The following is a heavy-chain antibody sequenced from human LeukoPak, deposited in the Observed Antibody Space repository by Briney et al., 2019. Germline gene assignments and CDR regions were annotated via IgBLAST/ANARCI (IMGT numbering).Heavy chain of an antibody. CDR3: ARGDSRRAYYYDSSGYYYGY. J-gene: IGHJ4*02. Sequence: ASVKVSCKASGYTFTSYGISWVRQAPGQGLEWMGWINPNSGGTNYAQKFQGRVTMTRDTSISTAYMELSRLRSDDTAVYYCARGDSRRAYYYDSSGYYYGYWGQGTLVTVSS. CDR1: GYTFTSYG. CDR2: INPNSGGT. D-gene: IGHD3-22*01. V-gene: IGHV1-2*02.